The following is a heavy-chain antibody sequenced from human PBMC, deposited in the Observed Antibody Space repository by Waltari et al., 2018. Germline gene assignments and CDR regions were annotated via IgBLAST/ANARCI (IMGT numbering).Heavy chain of an antibody. CDR2: SIPIFGTS. V-gene: IGHV1-69*13. D-gene: IGHD2-15*01. CDR3: ARVLLGHPYYFDY. Sequence: QVQLVQSGAEVKTPGSSVEVSCKASGGTFSTYAISWVRRAPGQGLEWMGGSIPIFGTSNYAQKFQGRGTITADESTSTAYMELSSLGSEDTAVYYFARVLLGHPYYFDYWGQGTLVTVSS. CDR1: GGTFSTYA. J-gene: IGHJ4*02.